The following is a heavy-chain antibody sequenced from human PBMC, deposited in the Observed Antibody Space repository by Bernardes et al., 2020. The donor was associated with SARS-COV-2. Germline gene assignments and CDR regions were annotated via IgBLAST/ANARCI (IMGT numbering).Heavy chain of an antibody. D-gene: IGHD2-8*01. J-gene: IGHJ3*01. CDR2: ISFDGRTI. CDR1: GFSFSNYW. Sequence: GGSLRLSCEASGFSFSNYWMHWVSQVPGKGLLWVSRISFDGRTINYADSVKGRFTISRDNAKNTLSLQMSGLRADDTAVYYCARADCTSSSCHRGAYDVWAQGTAVTVSS. V-gene: IGHV3-74*01. CDR3: ARADCTSSSCHRGAYDV.